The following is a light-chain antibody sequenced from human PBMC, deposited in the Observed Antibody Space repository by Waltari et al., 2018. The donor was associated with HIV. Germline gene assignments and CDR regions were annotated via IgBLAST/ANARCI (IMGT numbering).Light chain of an antibody. CDR3: HQYGTTPPT. Sequence: VLTQSPGTLSLSPGVRVALSCRASQSVGSSDVAWYQQKRGQTPRLLMYGGSNRATGIPDRFSGSGSETDFTRTISRLEPEDCAVYYCHQYGTTPPTFGQGTQLEIK. V-gene: IGKV3-20*01. J-gene: IGKJ1*01. CDR1: QSVGSSD. CDR2: GGS.